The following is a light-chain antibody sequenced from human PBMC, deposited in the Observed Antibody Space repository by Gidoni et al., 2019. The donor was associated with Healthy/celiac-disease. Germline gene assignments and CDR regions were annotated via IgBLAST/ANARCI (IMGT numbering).Light chain of an antibody. CDR1: QSISSW. V-gene: IGKV1-5*03. CDR2: KAS. Sequence: DIQLTQSPSTLSSSVGERVTITCRASQSISSWLAWYHQKPGKAPKLLIYKASSLESGVPSRFSGSGSGTEFTLTISSLQPDDFATYYCQQYNSYWWTFGQGTKVEIK. CDR3: QQYNSYWWT. J-gene: IGKJ1*01.